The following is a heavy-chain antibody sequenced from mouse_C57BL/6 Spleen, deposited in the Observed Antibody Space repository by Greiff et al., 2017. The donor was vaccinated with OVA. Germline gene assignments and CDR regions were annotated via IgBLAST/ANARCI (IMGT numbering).Heavy chain of an antibody. V-gene: IGHV1-42*01. D-gene: IGHD2-3*01. CDR1: GYSFTGYY. CDR2: INPSTGGT. J-gene: IGHJ2*01. CDR3: ARGGYDGGY. Sequence: EVQLQQSGPELVKPGASVKISCKASGYSFTGYYMNWVKQSPEKSLEWIGEINPSTGGTTYNQKFKAKATLTVDKSSSTAYMQLKSLTSEDSAVYYCARGGYDGGYWGQGTTLTVSS.